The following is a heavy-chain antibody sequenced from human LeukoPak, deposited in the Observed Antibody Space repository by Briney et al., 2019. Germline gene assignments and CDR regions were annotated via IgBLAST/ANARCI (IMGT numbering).Heavy chain of an antibody. CDR3: ARGTSFSDYGDYVGQGPLFDY. D-gene: IGHD4-17*01. CDR2: INHSGST. J-gene: IGHJ4*02. V-gene: IGHV4-34*01. Sequence: KPSETLSLTCAVYGGSFSGYYWSWIRQPPGKGLEWIGEINHSGSTNYNPSLKSRVTISVDTSKNQFSLKLSSMTAADTAVYYCARGTSFSDYGDYVGQGPLFDYWGQGTLVTVSS. CDR1: GGSFSGYY.